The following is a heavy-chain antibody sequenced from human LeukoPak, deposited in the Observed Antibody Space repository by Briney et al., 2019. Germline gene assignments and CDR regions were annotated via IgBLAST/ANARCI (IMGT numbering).Heavy chain of an antibody. D-gene: IGHD3-3*01. V-gene: IGHV4-39*01. CDR3: ARQRDAYDFWSGYYPYYYGMDV. J-gene: IGHJ6*02. Sequence: SETLSLTRTVSGGSISSSSYYWGWIRQPPGKGLEWIGSIYYSGSTYYNPSLKSRVTISVDTSKNQFSLKLSSVTAADTAVYYCARQRDAYDFWSGYYPYYYGMDVWGQGTTVTVSS. CDR1: GGSISSSSYY. CDR2: IYYSGST.